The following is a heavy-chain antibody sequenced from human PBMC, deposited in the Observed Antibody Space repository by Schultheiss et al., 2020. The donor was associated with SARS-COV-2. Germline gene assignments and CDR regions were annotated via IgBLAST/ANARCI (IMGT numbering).Heavy chain of an antibody. J-gene: IGHJ6*03. Sequence: SETLSLTCAVYGGSFSGYYWSWIRQPPGKGLEWIGYIYYSGSTYYNPSPKSRVTISVDTSKNQFSLKLSSVTAADTAVYYCARRRNHYYMDVWGKGTTVTVSS. D-gene: IGHD1-14*01. CDR3: ARRRNHYYMDV. V-gene: IGHV4-59*08. CDR2: IYYSGST. CDR1: GGSFSGYY.